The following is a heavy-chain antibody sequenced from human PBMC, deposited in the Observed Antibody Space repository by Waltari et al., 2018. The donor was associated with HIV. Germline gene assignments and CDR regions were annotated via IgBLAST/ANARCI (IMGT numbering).Heavy chain of an antibody. J-gene: IGHJ1*01. V-gene: IGHV3-23*04. CDR1: GFPFSSFS. D-gene: IGHD3-22*01. CDR3: AKTTYDSSGYRGAFRH. Sequence: EVQLVESGGGLVQPGGSLRLSCAASGFPFSSFSMTWVRQAPGKGLEWVSAISGSGGSTYYADSVKGRFTISRDNSKNTLYLQMNSLRAEDTAVYYCAKTTYDSSGYRGAFRHWGQGTLVTVSS. CDR2: ISGSGGST.